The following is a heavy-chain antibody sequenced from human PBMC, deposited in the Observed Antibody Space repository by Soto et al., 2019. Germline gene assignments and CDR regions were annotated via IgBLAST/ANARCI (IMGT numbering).Heavy chain of an antibody. J-gene: IGHJ4*02. D-gene: IGHD6-6*01. CDR2: ISIRGGDE. CDR3: ARGTIVARQHLDY. Sequence: QVQLVESGGGVVQPGTPLRLSCAASGFTFSSYAMHWARQAPGKGLEWVTVISIRGGDEYYAESVRGRFTISRDDSKNTLYLQMDSLRVEDTAVYYCARGTIVARQHLDYWGQGTLVTVSS. V-gene: IGHV3-30*03. CDR1: GFTFSSYA.